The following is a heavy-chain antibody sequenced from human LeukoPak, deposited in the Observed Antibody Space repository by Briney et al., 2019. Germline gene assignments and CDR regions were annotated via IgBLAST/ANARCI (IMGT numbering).Heavy chain of an antibody. CDR1: GYTFTSYY. D-gene: IGHD3-10*01. Sequence: ASVKVSCKASGYTFTSYYMHWVRQAPGQGLEWMGIINPSGGSTSYAQKFQGRVTMTRDTSTSTVYMELSSLRSEDTAVYYCAKQWSITMVRGVDPYDYWGQGTLVTVSS. CDR3: AKQWSITMVRGVDPYDY. CDR2: INPSGGST. V-gene: IGHV1-46*01. J-gene: IGHJ4*02.